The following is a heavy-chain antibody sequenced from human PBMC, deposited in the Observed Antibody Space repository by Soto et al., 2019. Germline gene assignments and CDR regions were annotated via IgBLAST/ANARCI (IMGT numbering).Heavy chain of an antibody. D-gene: IGHD3-3*01. V-gene: IGHV1-18*01. CDR2: ISAYNGNT. CDR1: GYTFTSYG. J-gene: IGHJ6*02. Sequence: ASVKVSCKASGYTFTSYGISWVRQAPGQGLEWMGWISAYNGNTNYAQKHQSRVTMTTNTSTSTAYMELRSLRPYDTSVYYCARGFWSGYYRGMDVWGQGTTVTVSS. CDR3: ARGFWSGYYRGMDV.